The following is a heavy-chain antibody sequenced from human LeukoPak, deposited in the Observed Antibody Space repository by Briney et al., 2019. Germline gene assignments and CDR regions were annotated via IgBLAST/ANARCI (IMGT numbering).Heavy chain of an antibody. V-gene: IGHV3-23*01. CDR2: ISNSDGST. CDR1: GFTFSSYS. Sequence: GGSLRLSCAASGFTFSSYSMNWVRQAPGKGLEWVSVISNSDGSTYYADSVKGRFTISRDNSKNTLYLQMNSLRAEDTAVYYCAKFNGQASDIWGQGTMVTVSS. CDR3: AKFNGQASDI. J-gene: IGHJ3*02.